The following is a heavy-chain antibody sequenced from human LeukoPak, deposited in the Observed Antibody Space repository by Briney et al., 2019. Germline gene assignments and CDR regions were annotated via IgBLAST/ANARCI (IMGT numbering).Heavy chain of an antibody. J-gene: IGHJ4*02. CDR3: AKAVMVAATHFDY. CDR1: GFTFDDYA. D-gene: IGHD2-15*01. V-gene: IGHV3-9*01. Sequence: GGSLRLSCAASGFTFDDYAMHWVRQAPGEGLEWVSGISWNSGSIGYADSVKGRFTISRDNAKNSLYLQMNSLRAEDTALYYCAKAVMVAATHFDYWGQGTLVTVSS. CDR2: ISWNSGSI.